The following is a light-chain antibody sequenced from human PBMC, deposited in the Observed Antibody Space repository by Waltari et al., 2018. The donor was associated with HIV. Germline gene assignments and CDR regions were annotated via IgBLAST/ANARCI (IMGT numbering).Light chain of an antibody. J-gene: IGLJ3*02. Sequence: SYVLTQPVSVSVALGQTARVSCEGNNIGSKNVHWYQQKPGQAPILVIFRDNNRPSGIPERCSGSNSGNTATLTISRAQAGDEADYFCQVWHTNIALFGGGTKLTVL. V-gene: IGLV3-9*01. CDR3: QVWHTNIAL. CDR2: RDN. CDR1: NIGSKN.